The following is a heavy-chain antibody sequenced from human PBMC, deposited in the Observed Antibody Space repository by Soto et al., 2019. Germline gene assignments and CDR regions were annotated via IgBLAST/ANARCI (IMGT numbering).Heavy chain of an antibody. J-gene: IGHJ6*02. V-gene: IGHV4-31*03. CDR2: IYYSGST. CDR3: ARVSAMDYYYGMDV. CDR1: GGSISSGGYY. D-gene: IGHD5-18*01. Sequence: SETLSLTCTVSGGSISSGGYYWSWIRQHPGKGLEWIGYIYYSGSTYYNPSLKSRVTISVDTSKNQFSLELSSVTAADTAVYYCARVSAMDYYYGMDVWGQGTTVTVSS.